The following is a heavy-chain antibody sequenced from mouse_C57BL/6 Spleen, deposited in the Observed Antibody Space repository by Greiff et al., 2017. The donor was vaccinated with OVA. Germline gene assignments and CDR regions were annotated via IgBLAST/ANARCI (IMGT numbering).Heavy chain of an antibody. V-gene: IGHV1-82*01. CDR3: ARWDYGYDVGWYFDV. Sequence: QVQLQQSGPELVKPGASVKISCKASGYAFSSSWMNWVKQRPGKGLEWIGRIYPGDGDTTYNGKFKGKATLTADKSSSTAYMQLSSLTSEDSAVYFCARWDYGYDVGWYFDVWGTGTTVTVSS. D-gene: IGHD2-2*01. CDR1: GYAFSSSW. CDR2: IYPGDGDT. J-gene: IGHJ1*03.